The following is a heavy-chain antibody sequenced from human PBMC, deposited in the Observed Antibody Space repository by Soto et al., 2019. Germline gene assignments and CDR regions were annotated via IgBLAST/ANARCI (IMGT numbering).Heavy chain of an antibody. J-gene: IGHJ4*02. Sequence: GESLKISCKGSGYSFTSYWSSGVRQMRGKGLEWMGRIDPSDSYTNYSPSFQGHVTISADKSISTAYLQWSSLKASDTALYYCARHPTGTVVTLEKWPGTFDYWGQGTLVTVSS. V-gene: IGHV5-10-1*01. CDR1: GYSFTSYW. D-gene: IGHD2-21*02. CDR3: ARHPTGTVVTLEKWPGTFDY. CDR2: IDPSDSYT.